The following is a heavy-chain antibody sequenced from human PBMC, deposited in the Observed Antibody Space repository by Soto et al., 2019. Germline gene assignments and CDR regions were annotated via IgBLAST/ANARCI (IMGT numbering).Heavy chain of an antibody. J-gene: IGHJ4*02. CDR3: AKEYYYYDSSGYYYLCPFDY. CDR2: ISGSGGST. V-gene: IGHV3-23*01. CDR1: GFTFSSYA. D-gene: IGHD3-22*01. Sequence: GGSLRLSCAASGFTFSSYAMSWVRQAPGKGLEWVSAISGSGGSTYYADSVKGWFTISRDNSKNTLYLQMNSLRAEDTAVYYCAKEYYYYDSSGYYYLCPFDYWGQGTLVTVSS.